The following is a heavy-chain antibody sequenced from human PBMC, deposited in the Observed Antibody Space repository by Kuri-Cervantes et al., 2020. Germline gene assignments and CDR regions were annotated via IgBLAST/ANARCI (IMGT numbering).Heavy chain of an antibody. CDR3: ARVEGGRYPDSYYYYGMDV. CDR1: GYTFTTYE. D-gene: IGHD3-16*02. J-gene: IGHJ6*02. CDR2: MNPNSGNT. Sequence: SVNVSCKTSGYTFTTYEINWVRQATGQGLEWMGWMNPNSGNTGYAQKFQGRVTMTRNTSISTAYTELSSLRSEDTAVYYCARVEGGRYPDSYYYYGMDVWGQGTTVTVSS. V-gene: IGHV1-8*01.